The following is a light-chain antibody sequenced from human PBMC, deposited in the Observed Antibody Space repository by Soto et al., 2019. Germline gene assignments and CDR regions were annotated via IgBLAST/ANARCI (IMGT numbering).Light chain of an antibody. V-gene: IGLV4-69*01. Sequence: QSVLTQSPSASASRGASVKLTCTLSSGHISYAIAWHQQQPEKGPRYLMKLNSDGSHSKGDGIPDRFSGSSSGAERDLTISSLQSEDEADSYCQTWGTGIQVFGGGTKLTVL. CDR1: SGHISYA. J-gene: IGLJ2*01. CDR3: QTWGTGIQV. CDR2: LNSDGSH.